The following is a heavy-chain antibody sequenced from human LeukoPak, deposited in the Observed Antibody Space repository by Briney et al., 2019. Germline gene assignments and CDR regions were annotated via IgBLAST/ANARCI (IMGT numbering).Heavy chain of an antibody. Sequence: GGSLRLSCAASGFTFSSYAMHWVRQAPGKGLEWVAVISYDGNSKYYADSVKGRFTISRDNSKNTLFLQLNSLRAEDTAVYYCAGYTTSRTKKYYFDYWGQETLVTVSS. CDR2: ISYDGNSK. CDR1: GFTFSSYA. CDR3: AGYTTSRTKKYYFDY. V-gene: IGHV3-30-3*01. D-gene: IGHD6-13*01. J-gene: IGHJ4*02.